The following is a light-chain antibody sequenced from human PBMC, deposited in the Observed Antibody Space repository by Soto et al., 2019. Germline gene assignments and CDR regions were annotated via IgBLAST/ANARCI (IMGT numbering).Light chain of an antibody. Sequence: LTQPASVSGSPGQSITISCAGTSSDVGYHNYVSWYRQHPGKAPRLMIYEVNNRPSGVSNRFSGSKSGNTASLTISGLQAEDEADYYCSSCTSSSTLLYVFGTGTKATVL. V-gene: IGLV2-14*01. J-gene: IGLJ1*01. CDR2: EVN. CDR1: SSDVGYHNY. CDR3: SSCTSSSTLLYV.